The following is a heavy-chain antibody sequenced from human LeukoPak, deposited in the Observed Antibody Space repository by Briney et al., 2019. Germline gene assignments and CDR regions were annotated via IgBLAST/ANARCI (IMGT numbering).Heavy chain of an antibody. CDR2: IIPIFGTA. CDR3: ARSYTMVRGTDWWRYYNWFDP. V-gene: IGHV1-69*05. Sequence: SVKVSCKASGGTFSSYAISWLRQAPAQGLEWMGGIIPIFGTANYAQKFQGRVTITTDESTSTAYMELSSLRSEDTAVYYCARSYTMVRGTDWWRYYNWFDPWGQGTLVTVSS. J-gene: IGHJ5*02. CDR1: GGTFSSYA. D-gene: IGHD3-10*01.